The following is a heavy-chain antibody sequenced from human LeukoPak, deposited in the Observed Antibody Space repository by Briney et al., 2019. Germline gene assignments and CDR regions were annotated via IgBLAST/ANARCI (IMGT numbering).Heavy chain of an antibody. J-gene: IGHJ4*02. CDR3: ARGGRGGYGDYGDY. D-gene: IGHD4-17*01. CDR1: GFTFSSYS. V-gene: IGHV3-21*01. CDR2: ISSSSSYI. Sequence: GRSLRLSCAASGFTFSSYSMNWVRQAPGKGLEWVSSISSSSSYIYYADSVKGRFTISRDNAKNSLYLQMNSLRAEDTAVYYCARGGRGGYGDYGDYWGQGTLVTVSS.